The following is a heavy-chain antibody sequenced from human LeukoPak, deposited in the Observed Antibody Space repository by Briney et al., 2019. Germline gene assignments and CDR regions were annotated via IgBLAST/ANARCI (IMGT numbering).Heavy chain of an antibody. D-gene: IGHD3-22*01. CDR2: INHSGST. Sequence: SETLSLTCAVYGGSFSGYYWSWIRQPPGKGLEWIGEINHSGSTNYNPSLKSRVTISVDTSKNQFSLKLSSVTAADTAGYYCASRRKSYYYDSSGLNWFDPWGQGTLVTVSS. V-gene: IGHV4-34*01. CDR1: GGSFSGYY. J-gene: IGHJ5*02. CDR3: ASRRKSYYYDSSGLNWFDP.